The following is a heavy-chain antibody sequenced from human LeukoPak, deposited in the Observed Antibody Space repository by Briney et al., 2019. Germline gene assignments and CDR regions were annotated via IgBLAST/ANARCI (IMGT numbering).Heavy chain of an antibody. V-gene: IGHV3-23*01. CDR3: AKSAVVVVPAWSHVASEYYFDY. J-gene: IGHJ4*02. D-gene: IGHD2-2*01. CDR2: ISGSGGST. CDR1: GFTVSSNY. Sequence: GGSLRLSCAASGFTVSSNYMSWVRQAPGKGLEWVSAISGSGGSTYYADSVKGRFTISRDNSKNTLYLQMNSLRAEDTAVYYCAKSAVVVVPAWSHVASEYYFDYWGQGTLVTVSS.